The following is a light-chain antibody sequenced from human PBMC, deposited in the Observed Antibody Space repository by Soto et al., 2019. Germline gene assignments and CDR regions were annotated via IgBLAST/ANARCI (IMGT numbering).Light chain of an antibody. V-gene: IGLV2-8*01. CDR1: SSDVGGYNY. J-gene: IGLJ1*01. CDR3: SSYAGSNNFGV. Sequence: QSVLTQPPSASGSPGQSVTISCTGTSSDVGGYNYVSWYQQHPGKAPKLMIYKVSKRPSGVPDRFSGSKSGNTASLTVSGLQAEDEADYYCSSYAGSNNFGVFGTGTKLTVL. CDR2: KVS.